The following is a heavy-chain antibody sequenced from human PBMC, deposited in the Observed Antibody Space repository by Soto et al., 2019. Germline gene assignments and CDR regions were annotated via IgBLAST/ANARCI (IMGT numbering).Heavy chain of an antibody. CDR3: AKDKWGLGSGSMDFDY. V-gene: IGHV3-30*18. CDR2: ISYDGNNK. D-gene: IGHD7-27*01. J-gene: IGHJ4*02. CDR1: GFTFSNYG. Sequence: QVQLVESGGGVVQPGRSLRLSCAASGFTFSNYGMHWVRQAPGKGLEWVAVISYDGNNKYYADSVKGRFTISRDNSKNTLYLQMNSLRAEDTAVYYCAKDKWGLGSGSMDFDYWGQGTLVTVSS.